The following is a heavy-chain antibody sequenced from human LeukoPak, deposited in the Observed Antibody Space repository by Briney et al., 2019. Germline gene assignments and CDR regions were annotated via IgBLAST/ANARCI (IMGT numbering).Heavy chain of an antibody. J-gene: IGHJ4*02. CDR3: AKGGHYSFFDY. CDR1: GFNFNNYA. V-gene: IGHV3-23*01. CDR2: ISGDGTET. Sequence: GGSLRLSCAATGFNFNNYAMTWVRQAPRKGLEWVSTISGDGTETFYADSVKGRFTISRDNSKNTHYLQMSSLRAEDTGIYYCAKGGHYSFFDYWGQGTLVTVSS. D-gene: IGHD4-11*01.